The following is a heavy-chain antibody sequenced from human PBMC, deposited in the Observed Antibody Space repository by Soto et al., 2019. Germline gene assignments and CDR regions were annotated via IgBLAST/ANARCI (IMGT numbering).Heavy chain of an antibody. D-gene: IGHD2-2*01. V-gene: IGHV4-34*01. CDR1: GGSFSGYY. CDR2: INHSGST. J-gene: IGHJ6*02. CDR3: ARVTRVVVPAAILYYYYGMDV. Sequence: QVQLQQWGAGLLKPSETLCLTCAVYGGSFSGYYWSWIRQPPGKGLEWIGEINHSGSTNYNPSLKSRVTISVDTSKNQFSLKLSSVTAADTAVYYCARVTRVVVPAAILYYYYGMDVWGQGTTVTVSS.